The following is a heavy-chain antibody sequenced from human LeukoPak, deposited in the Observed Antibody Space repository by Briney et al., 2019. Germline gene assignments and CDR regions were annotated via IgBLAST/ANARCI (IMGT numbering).Heavy chain of an antibody. Sequence: PSETLSLTCTVSGGSISDYYWSWIRQPPGKGLEWVGYIYDGGRTNYNPSLKSRVTISVDTSKNQVSLELSSVTAADTAVYYCARHYGGNSAGALGIWGQGTMVTVSS. CDR3: ARHYGGNSAGALGI. D-gene: IGHD4-23*01. V-gene: IGHV4-59*01. J-gene: IGHJ3*02. CDR2: IYDGGRT. CDR1: GGSISDYY.